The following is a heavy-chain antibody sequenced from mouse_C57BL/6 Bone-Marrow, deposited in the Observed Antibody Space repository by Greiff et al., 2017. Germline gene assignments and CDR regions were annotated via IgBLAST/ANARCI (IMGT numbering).Heavy chain of an antibody. CDR1: GYTFTSYD. Sequence: VQGVESGPELVKPGASVKLSCKASGYTFTSYDINWLKQRPGQGLEWIGWLYPRDGSTKYNEKFKGKATLTVATSSSTAYMELHSLTSEDSAVYFCARLEFDGSSGDWYFDVWGTGTTVTVSS. J-gene: IGHJ1*03. CDR3: ARLEFDGSSGDWYFDV. D-gene: IGHD1-1*01. CDR2: LYPRDGST. V-gene: IGHV1-85*01.